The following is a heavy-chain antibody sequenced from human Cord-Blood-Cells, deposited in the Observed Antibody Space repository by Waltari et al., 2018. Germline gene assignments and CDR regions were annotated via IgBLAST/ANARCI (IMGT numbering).Heavy chain of an antibody. V-gene: IGHV4-61*09. J-gene: IGHJ4*02. CDR2: IYTSGSP. CDR1: GGSISSGSYY. D-gene: IGHD3-10*01. Sequence: QVQLQESGPGLVKPSQTLSLTCTVSGGSISSGSYYWSWSRQPAGKGLEWIGYIYTSGSPNYNPSLKSRVTISVDTSKNQFSLKLSSVTAADTAVYYCARGGGSGSYYDYWGQGTLVTVSS. CDR3: ARGGGSGSYYDY.